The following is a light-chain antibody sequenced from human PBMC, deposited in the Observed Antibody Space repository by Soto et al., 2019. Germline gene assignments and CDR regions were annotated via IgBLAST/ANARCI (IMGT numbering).Light chain of an antibody. J-gene: IGKJ4*01. V-gene: IGKV3-15*01. CDR1: QSVRDN. Sequence: EIVITQSPATLSVSPGERATLSCRASQSVRDNLAWYQQRPGQPPRLLIYGASIRATGIPARISGSEFGTEFTLTISSLQSEDFGVYYCQQYDNWPITLGGGTKVDIK. CDR3: QQYDNWPIT. CDR2: GAS.